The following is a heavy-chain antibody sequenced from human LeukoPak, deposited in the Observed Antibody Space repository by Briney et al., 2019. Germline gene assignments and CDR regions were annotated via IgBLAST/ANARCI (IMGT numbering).Heavy chain of an antibody. J-gene: IGHJ4*02. D-gene: IGHD1-26*01. CDR1: GFTFSSYG. V-gene: IGHV3-30*02. Sequence: GGSLRLSCAASGFTFSSYGIHWVRQAPGKGLEWVAFIRYDGGNKYYSDSVKGRFTIARDNSKNTLYLQMNSLGPEDTAVYYCARDRDRGSYPRAADYWGQGTLVTVSS. CDR3: ARDRDRGSYPRAADY. CDR2: IRYDGGNK.